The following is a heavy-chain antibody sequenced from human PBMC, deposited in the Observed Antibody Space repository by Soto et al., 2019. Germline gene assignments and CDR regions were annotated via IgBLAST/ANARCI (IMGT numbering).Heavy chain of an antibody. CDR2: IIPIFGTA. CDR1: GGTFSSYA. V-gene: IGHV1-69*05. D-gene: IGHD3-9*01. CDR3: AREVLRIFYWSAYSFDN. Sequence: QVQLVQSGAEVKKPGSSVKVSCKASGGTFSSYAISWVRQAPGQGLEWMGGIIPIFGTANYAQKFQGRVTISSDEKTSPTPTELTTLKTEDTAVYSAAREVLRIFYWSAYSFDNWGQGTLVTVSS. J-gene: IGHJ4*02.